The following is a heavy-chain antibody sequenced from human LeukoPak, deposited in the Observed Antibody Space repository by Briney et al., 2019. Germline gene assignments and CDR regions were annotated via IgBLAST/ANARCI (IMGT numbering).Heavy chain of an antibody. CDR3: ASVTTVTSDFDY. J-gene: IGHJ4*02. CDR2: IYYSGST. Sequence: SETLSLTCTVSGGSISSYYWGWIRQPPGKGLEWIGYIYYSGSTNYNPSLKSRVTISVDTSKNQFSLKLSSVTAADTAVYYCASVTTVTSDFDYWGQGTLVTVSS. V-gene: IGHV4-59*01. D-gene: IGHD4-17*01. CDR1: GGSISSYY.